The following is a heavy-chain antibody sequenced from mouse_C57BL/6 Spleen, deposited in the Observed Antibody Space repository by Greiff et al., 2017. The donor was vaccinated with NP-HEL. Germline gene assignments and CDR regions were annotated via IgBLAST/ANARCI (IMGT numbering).Heavy chain of an antibody. CDR3: ARYDYDGLAY. CDR1: GYTFTSYW. V-gene: IGHV1-69*01. CDR2: IDPSDSYT. Sequence: QVQLQQPGAELVMPGASVKLSCKASGYTFTSYWMHWVKQRPGQGLEWIGEIDPSDSYTNYNQKFKGKSTLTVDKSSSTAYMQLSSLTSEDSAVYYCARYDYDGLAYWGQGTLVTVSA. D-gene: IGHD2-4*01. J-gene: IGHJ3*01.